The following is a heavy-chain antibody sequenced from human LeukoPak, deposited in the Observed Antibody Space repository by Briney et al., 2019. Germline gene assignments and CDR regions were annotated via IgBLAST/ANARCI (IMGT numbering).Heavy chain of an antibody. Sequence: SETLSLTCTVSGGSISSYYWSWIRQPPGKGLEWIGYIYYSGSTNYNPSLKSRVTISVDTSKNQFSLNVSSVTAADTAVYYCAREPYSCGFYYGMDVWGKGTTVTVSS. J-gene: IGHJ6*04. V-gene: IGHV4-59*01. D-gene: IGHD5-18*01. CDR3: AREPYSCGFYYGMDV. CDR1: GGSISSYY. CDR2: IYYSGST.